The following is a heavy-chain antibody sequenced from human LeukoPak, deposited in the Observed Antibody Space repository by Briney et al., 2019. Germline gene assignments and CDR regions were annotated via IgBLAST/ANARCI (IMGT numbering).Heavy chain of an antibody. CDR1: GGSISSYY. J-gene: IGHJ3*02. CDR2: IYYSGST. D-gene: IGHD6-13*01. CDR3: ARDRSSWHNDAFDI. V-gene: IGHV4-59*01. Sequence: SETLSLTCTVSGGSISSYYWSWTRQPPGKGLEWIGYIYYSGSTNYNPSLKSRVTISVDTSKNQFSLKLSSVTAADTAVYYCARDRSSWHNDAFDIWGQGTMVTVSS.